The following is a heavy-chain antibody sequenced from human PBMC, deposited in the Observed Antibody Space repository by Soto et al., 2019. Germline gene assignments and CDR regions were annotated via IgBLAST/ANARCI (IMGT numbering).Heavy chain of an antibody. Sequence: EGQLLQSGGGLVQPGESLRLSCAASGFTFSSSGMSWVRQAPGKGLEWVSSISIRGDYRYYADSVKGRFTISRANSKNTLYMQMRSLAAEDTALYYCANHGGFDFWGQGTMVAVSS. V-gene: IGHV3-23*01. D-gene: IGHD4-17*01. CDR3: ANHGGFDF. J-gene: IGHJ3*01. CDR2: ISIRGDYR. CDR1: GFTFSSSG.